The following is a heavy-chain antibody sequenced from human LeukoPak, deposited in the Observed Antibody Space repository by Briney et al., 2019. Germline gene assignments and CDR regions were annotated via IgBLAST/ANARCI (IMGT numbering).Heavy chain of an antibody. Sequence: GGSLRLSCAASGFTVSSNYMSWVRQAPGKGLEWVSAISGSGVSTYYADSVKGRFTVSRDNSKNTLYLQMSSLRAEDTAVYYCAKDERNWNYNLASQTYDWGQGTLVTVSS. V-gene: IGHV3-23*01. CDR3: AKDERNWNYNLASQTYD. CDR2: ISGSGVST. CDR1: GFTVSSNY. D-gene: IGHD1-7*01. J-gene: IGHJ4*02.